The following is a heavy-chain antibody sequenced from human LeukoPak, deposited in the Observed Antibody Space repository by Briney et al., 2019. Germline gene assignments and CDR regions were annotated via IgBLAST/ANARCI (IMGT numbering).Heavy chain of an antibody. CDR3: ARRIVSSSSSFAS. D-gene: IGHD6-6*01. CDR2: MYHSGST. CDR1: GYSISSGYH. V-gene: IGHV4-38-2*01. J-gene: IGHJ4*02. Sequence: SETLSLTCAVSGYSISSGYHWGWIRQSPGKGLEWIGFMYHSGSTDYDPSLKSRVTISVDTSKNQFSLKLSSVSAADAVVYYCARRIVSSSSSFASWCQGTLVTVSP.